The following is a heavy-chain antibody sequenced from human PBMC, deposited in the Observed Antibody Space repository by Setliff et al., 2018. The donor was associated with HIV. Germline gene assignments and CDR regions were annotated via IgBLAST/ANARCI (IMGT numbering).Heavy chain of an antibody. CDR3: VRRATAAEVFDY. CDR2: FDPEDGET. CDR1: GYTLTELS. D-gene: IGHD6-13*01. Sequence: ASVKVSCKVSGYTLTELSMHWVRQAPGKGLEWMGGFDPEDGETIYAQKFQGRVTMTEDTSTDTAYMELSSLRSEDTAVYYCVRRATAAEVFDYWGQGTLVTVSS. J-gene: IGHJ4*02. V-gene: IGHV1-24*01.